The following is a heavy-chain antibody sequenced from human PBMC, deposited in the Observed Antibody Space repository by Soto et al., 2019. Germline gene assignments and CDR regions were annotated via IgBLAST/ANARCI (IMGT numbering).Heavy chain of an antibody. V-gene: IGHV4-30-2*01. CDR1: GGSISSGGYS. CDR2: IYHSGST. Sequence: QLQLQESGSGLVKPSQTLSLTCAVSGGSISSGGYSWSWIRQPPGKGLEWIRYIYHSGSTYYNPSPKSRVTISVDRSKNQFSLQLSSVTAADTAVYYCARADKSDSGMDVWGQGTTVTVSS. J-gene: IGHJ6*02. D-gene: IGHD2-15*01. CDR3: ARADKSDSGMDV.